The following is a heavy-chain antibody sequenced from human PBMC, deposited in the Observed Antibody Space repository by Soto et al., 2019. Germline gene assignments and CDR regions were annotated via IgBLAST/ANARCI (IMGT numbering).Heavy chain of an antibody. Sequence: PSETLSLTCTVSGGSISSYYWSWIRQPPGKGLEWIGYIYYSGSTYYNPSLKSRVTISVDTSKNQFSLKLSPVTAADTAVYYCAMCRDGYNYFSWRQGTLVTVSS. CDR3: AMCRDGYNYFS. CDR2: IYYSGST. D-gene: IGHD5-12*01. J-gene: IGHJ4*02. CDR1: GGSISSYY. V-gene: IGHV4-59*12.